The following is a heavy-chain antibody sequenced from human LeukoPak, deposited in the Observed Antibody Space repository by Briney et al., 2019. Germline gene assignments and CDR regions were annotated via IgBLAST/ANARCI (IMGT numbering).Heavy chain of an antibody. Sequence: PSETLSLTCTVSGGSISSSSYYWGWIRQPPGKGLEWIGSIYYSGSTYYNPSLKSRVTISVDTSKNQFSLKLSSVTAADTAVYYCARGLPATAIQGPWFDPWGQGTLVTVSS. V-gene: IGHV4-39*07. J-gene: IGHJ5*02. CDR3: ARGLPATAIQGPWFDP. CDR1: GGSISSSSYY. D-gene: IGHD2-2*02. CDR2: IYYSGST.